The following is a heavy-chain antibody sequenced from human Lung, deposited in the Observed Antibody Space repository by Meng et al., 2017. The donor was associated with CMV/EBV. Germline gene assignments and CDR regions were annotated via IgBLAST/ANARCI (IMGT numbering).Heavy chain of an antibody. J-gene: IGHJ6*02. CDR2: NSSSGDII. CDR1: GFTFSDYY. D-gene: IGHD3-3*01. Sequence: GGSLRLXCAASGFTFSDYYMTWVRRAPGKGLEWISYNSSSGDIILYADSVKGRFTISRDNAEKSLYLQMNSLRAEETALYFCAGCKIYDFSFYGMDVWAPGTXVTVSS. V-gene: IGHV3-11*04. CDR3: AGCKIYDFSFYGMDV.